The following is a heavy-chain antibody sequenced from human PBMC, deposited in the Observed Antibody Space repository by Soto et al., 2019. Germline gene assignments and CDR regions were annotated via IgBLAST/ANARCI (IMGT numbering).Heavy chain of an antibody. J-gene: IGHJ4*02. CDR2: IYYSGST. CDR1: GGSISSGGYY. Sequence: SETLSLTCTVSGGSISSGGYYWSWIRQHPGKGLEWIGYIYYSGSTYYNPSLKSRVTISVDTSKNQFSLKLSSVTAADTAVYYCARSRGNSGLSFDYWGQGTLVTVSS. V-gene: IGHV4-31*03. D-gene: IGHD4-4*01. CDR3: ARSRGNSGLSFDY.